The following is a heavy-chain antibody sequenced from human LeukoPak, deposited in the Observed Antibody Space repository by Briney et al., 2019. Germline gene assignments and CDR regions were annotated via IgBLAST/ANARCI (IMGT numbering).Heavy chain of an antibody. CDR3: AREGRARGYSLDP. V-gene: IGHV4-59*01. Sequence: SETLSLTCTVSGGSISSYYWSWIRQPPGKGLEWIGYIYYSGSTNYNPPLKSRVTISVDTSKNQFSLKLSSVTAADTAVYYCAREGRARGYSLDPWGQGTLVTVSS. CDR1: GGSISSYY. J-gene: IGHJ5*02. CDR2: IYYSGST. D-gene: IGHD5-18*01.